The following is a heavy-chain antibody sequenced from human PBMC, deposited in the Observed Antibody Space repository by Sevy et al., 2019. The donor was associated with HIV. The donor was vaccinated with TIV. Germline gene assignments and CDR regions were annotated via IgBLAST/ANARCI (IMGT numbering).Heavy chain of an antibody. CDR3: ARYRVAGNIDY. Sequence: SETLSLTCAVYGGSFSGYYWSWIRQPPGKGLEWIGEINHSGSTNYNPSLKSRVTISVDTSKNQFSLKLNSVTAADTAVYYCARYRVAGNIDYWGQGTLVTVSS. D-gene: IGHD6-19*01. CDR1: GGSFSGYY. CDR2: INHSGST. V-gene: IGHV4-34*01. J-gene: IGHJ4*02.